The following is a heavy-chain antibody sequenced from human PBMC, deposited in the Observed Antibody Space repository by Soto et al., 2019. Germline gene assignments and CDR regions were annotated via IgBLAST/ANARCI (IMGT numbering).Heavy chain of an antibody. Sequence: ASVNVSCKSSASTFTGYTINWVRQAPGQGLEWMGWISTFNGNTKYAGNFEGRVTMTTNTSTTTAYMELTSLTFDDTAVYFCARGTVTSGRWFGPWGQGTLVTVSS. V-gene: IGHV1-18*04. J-gene: IGHJ5*02. CDR3: ARGTVTSGRWFGP. CDR1: ASTFTGYT. CDR2: ISTFNGNT. D-gene: IGHD4-17*01.